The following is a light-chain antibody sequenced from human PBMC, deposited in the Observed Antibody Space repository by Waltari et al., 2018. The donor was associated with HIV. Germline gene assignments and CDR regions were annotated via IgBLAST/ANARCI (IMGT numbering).Light chain of an antibody. Sequence: QSALTQPPSVSGSLGQSVTISCTGTSSDIGAYNRVSWYQPSPGTAPKLRIYEVTHRPSGVPVRFSGSKSGNTASLTSSGLQADDEADYYCSSYTTSSTWVFGGGTKLTVL. CDR2: EVT. V-gene: IGLV2-18*02. J-gene: IGLJ3*02. CDR3: SSYTTSSTWV. CDR1: SSDIGAYNR.